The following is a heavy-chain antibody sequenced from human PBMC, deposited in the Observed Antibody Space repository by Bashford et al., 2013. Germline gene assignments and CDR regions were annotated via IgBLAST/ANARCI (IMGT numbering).Heavy chain of an antibody. V-gene: IGHV4-39*07. D-gene: IGHD5-12*01. J-gene: IGHJ4*02. Sequence: SETLSLTCTVSGGSVSSSTYYWGWIRQPPGKGLEWIGTIYYSGSTYYNPSLKSRVTISVDTSKNQFSLNLSSVTAADTAVYYXARGALTKSGYKSWYYLDYVGPGSPGHRLL. CDR1: GGSVSSSTYY. CDR2: IYYSGST. CDR3: ARGALTKSGYKSWYYLDY.